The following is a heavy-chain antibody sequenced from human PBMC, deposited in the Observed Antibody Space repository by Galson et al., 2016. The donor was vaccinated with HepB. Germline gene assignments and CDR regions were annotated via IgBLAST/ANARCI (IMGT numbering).Heavy chain of an antibody. CDR1: GFTFHDYA. J-gene: IGHJ4*02. D-gene: IGHD2-21*02. Sequence: SLRLSCAASGFTFHDYAMHWVRQAPGKGLEWVSSISWNSGSMVYADSVRGRFTITRDNAKNSLSLQMDSLRTEDTAFYFCAKVPRGDWYPLDYWGQGTLVTVSS. V-gene: IGHV3-9*01. CDR3: AKVPRGDWYPLDY. CDR2: ISWNSGSM.